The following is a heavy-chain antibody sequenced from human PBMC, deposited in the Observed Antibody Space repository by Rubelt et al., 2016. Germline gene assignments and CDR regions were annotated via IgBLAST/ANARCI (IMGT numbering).Heavy chain of an antibody. V-gene: IGHV1-69*01. Sequence: GQGLEWMGGIIPIFGTANYAQKFQGRVTITADESTSTAYMELSSLRSEDTAVYYCARGQGIAAALDAFDIWGQGTMVTVSS. J-gene: IGHJ3*02. CDR2: IIPIFGTA. CDR3: ARGQGIAAALDAFDI. D-gene: IGHD6-13*01.